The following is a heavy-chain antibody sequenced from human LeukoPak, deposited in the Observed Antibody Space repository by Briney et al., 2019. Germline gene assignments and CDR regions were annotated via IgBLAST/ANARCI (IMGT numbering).Heavy chain of an antibody. CDR3: TREDRVGNCFDP. J-gene: IGHJ5*02. V-gene: IGHV1-2*02. CDR1: GYTFTDYY. D-gene: IGHD5-12*01. CDR2: INPDNGGT. Sequence: ASVKVSCNASGYTFTDYYIHWVRQAPGQGLEWMGWINPDNGGTNYAQKFQGRVTMTRDTSIRTVYMDLSRLRSDDTAVFYCTREDRVGNCFDPWAQGTQVTVSS.